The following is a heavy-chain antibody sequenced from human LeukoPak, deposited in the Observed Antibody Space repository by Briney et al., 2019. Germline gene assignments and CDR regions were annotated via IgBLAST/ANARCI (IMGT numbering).Heavy chain of an antibody. D-gene: IGHD1-14*01. Sequence: SETLSLTCAVYGGSFSGYYWSWIGQPPGKGLEWIGEINHSGGTNYNPSLKSRVTISVDTSKNQFSLKLSSVTAADTAVYYCARPRSAFDIWGQGTMVTVSS. CDR3: ARPRSAFDI. CDR1: GGSFSGYY. CDR2: INHSGGT. J-gene: IGHJ3*02. V-gene: IGHV4-34*01.